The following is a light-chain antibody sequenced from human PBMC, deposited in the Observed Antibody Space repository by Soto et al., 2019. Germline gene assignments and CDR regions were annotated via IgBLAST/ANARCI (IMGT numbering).Light chain of an antibody. CDR3: ATWDNSLNGV. CDR2: STN. V-gene: IGLV1-44*01. CDR1: TSNIGSHT. Sequence: QSVLTQPPSASETPGQRITISCSGSTSNIGSHTVNWYQQLPGAAPKLLIYSTNQRPSGVPDRFSGSKSGTSASLAIRGLQSEDEADYYCATWDNSLNGVFGGGTKVTVL. J-gene: IGLJ2*01.